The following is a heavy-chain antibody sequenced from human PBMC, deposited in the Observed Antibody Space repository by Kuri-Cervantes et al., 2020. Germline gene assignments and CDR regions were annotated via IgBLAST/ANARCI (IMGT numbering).Heavy chain of an antibody. V-gene: IGHV2-70*12. CDR2: IDWDDDK. J-gene: IGHJ4*02. CDR1: GFSLTTSTMR. CDR3: SHSRGLTGDYYFDY. Sequence: SGPTLVKPTETLTLTCTVSGFSLTTSTMRVSWIRQPPGKALEWLARIDWDDDKFYSTSLKTRLTISKDTSKNQVVLTMTNMDPVDTATYYCSHSRGLTGDYYFDYWGQGTLVTVSS. D-gene: IGHD1-20*01.